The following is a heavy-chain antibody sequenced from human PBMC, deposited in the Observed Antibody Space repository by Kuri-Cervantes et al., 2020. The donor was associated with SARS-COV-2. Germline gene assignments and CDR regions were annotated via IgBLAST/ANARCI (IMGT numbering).Heavy chain of an antibody. CDR3: ARGRCSSTSCYGYYYYYYGMDV. V-gene: IGHV1-2*04. Sequence: ASVKVSCKASGYTFTGYYMHWVRQAPGQGLEWMGWINPNSGGTNYAQKFQGWVTMTRDTSISTAYMELSRLRSDDTAVYYCARGRCSSTSCYGYYYYYYGMDVWGQGTTVTVYS. D-gene: IGHD2-2*01. CDR1: GYTFTGYY. J-gene: IGHJ6*02. CDR2: INPNSGGT.